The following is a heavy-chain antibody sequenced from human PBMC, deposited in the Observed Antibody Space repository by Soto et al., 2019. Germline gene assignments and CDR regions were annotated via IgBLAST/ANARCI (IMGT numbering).Heavy chain of an antibody. CDR3: ARDRITTRGDAFDL. Sequence: SVKVSCKAPGGTFSTYIISWVRQAPGQGLEWMGRIIPIPDITNYAQKFQGRVTITADRSTSTAYMELTSLKSEDTAVYYCARDRITTRGDAFDLWGQGTLVTVSS. CDR2: IIPIPDIT. CDR1: GGTFSTYI. D-gene: IGHD3-3*01. V-gene: IGHV1-69*04. J-gene: IGHJ3*01.